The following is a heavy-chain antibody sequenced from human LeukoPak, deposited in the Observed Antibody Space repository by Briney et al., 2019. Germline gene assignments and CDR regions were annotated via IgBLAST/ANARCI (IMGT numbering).Heavy chain of an antibody. CDR2: TYTSGST. CDR1: GGSISSGSYY. D-gene: IGHD6-19*01. V-gene: IGHV4-61*02. Sequence: SQTLSLTCTVSGGSISSGSYYWSWIRQPAGKGLEWIGRTYTSGSTNYNPSLKSRVTISVDTSKNQFSLKLSSVTAADTAVYYCARGSSGFFGYWGQGTLVTVSS. CDR3: ARGSSGFFGY. J-gene: IGHJ4*02.